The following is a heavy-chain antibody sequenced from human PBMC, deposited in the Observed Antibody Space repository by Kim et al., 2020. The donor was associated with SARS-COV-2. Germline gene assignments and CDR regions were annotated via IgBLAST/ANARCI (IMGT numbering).Heavy chain of an antibody. CDR2: IIPILGIA. CDR1: GGTFSSYA. CDR3: ARVPPTVVTNPPFDY. D-gene: IGHD4-17*01. V-gene: IGHV1-69*04. Sequence: SVKVSCKASGGTFSSYAISWVRQAPGQGLEWMGRIIPILGIANYAQKFQGRVTITADKSTSTAYMELSSLRSEDTAVYYCARVPPTVVTNPPFDYWGQGTLVTVSS. J-gene: IGHJ4*02.